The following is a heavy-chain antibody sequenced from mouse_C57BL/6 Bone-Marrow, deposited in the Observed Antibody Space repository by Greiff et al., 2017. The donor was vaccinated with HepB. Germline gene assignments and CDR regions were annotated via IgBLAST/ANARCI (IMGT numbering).Heavy chain of an antibody. J-gene: IGHJ2*01. Sequence: DVQLQESGAELVRPGASVKVSCTASGFNIKDDYMHWVKQRPEQGLEWIGWIDPENGDTEYASKFQGKATITADTSSNTAYLQLSSLTSEDTAVYYCTTGITTVDYFDYWGQGTTLTVSS. CDR2: IDPENGDT. D-gene: IGHD1-1*01. CDR1: GFNIKDDY. CDR3: TTGITTVDYFDY. V-gene: IGHV14-4*01.